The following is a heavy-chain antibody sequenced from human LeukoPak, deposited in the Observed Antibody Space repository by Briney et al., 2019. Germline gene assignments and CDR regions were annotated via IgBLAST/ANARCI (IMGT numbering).Heavy chain of an antibody. CDR1: GYTFTSYA. D-gene: IGHD3-22*01. J-gene: IGHJ3*02. CDR3: ARPLLPRRRDYYDSSGYYYDDAFDI. V-gene: IGHV1-3*01. CDR2: INAGNGNT. Sequence: ASVKVSCKASGYTFTSYAMHWVRQAPGQRLEWMGWINAGNGNTKYSQKFQGRVTITRDTSASTAYMELSSLRSEDTAVYYCARPLLPRRRDYYDSSGYYYDDAFDIWGQGTMVTVSS.